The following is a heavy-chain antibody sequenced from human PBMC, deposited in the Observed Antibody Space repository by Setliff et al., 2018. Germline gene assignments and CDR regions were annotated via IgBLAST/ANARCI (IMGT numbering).Heavy chain of an antibody. CDR3: ARSLYNYANGLGY. CDR1: GGSISSYY. CDR2: IYYSGST. D-gene: IGHD3-16*02. Sequence: SETLSLTCTVSGGSISSYYWSWIRQPPGKRLEWIGYIYYSGSTNYNPSLESRVTISVDTSKNQFSLKLTSVTAADSAIYYCARSLYNYANGLGYWGQGTQVTVSS. J-gene: IGHJ4*02. V-gene: IGHV4-59*01.